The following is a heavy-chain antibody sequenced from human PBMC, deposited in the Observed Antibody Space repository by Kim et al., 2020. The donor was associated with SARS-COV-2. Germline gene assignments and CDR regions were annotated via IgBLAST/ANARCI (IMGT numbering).Heavy chain of an antibody. CDR3: ARLNYYDSSGYYEFDY. Sequence: SLKGRVTISVDTSKNQVSLKLSSVTAADTAVYYCARLNYYDSSGYYEFDYWGQGTLVTVSS. D-gene: IGHD3-22*01. J-gene: IGHJ4*02. V-gene: IGHV4-39*01.